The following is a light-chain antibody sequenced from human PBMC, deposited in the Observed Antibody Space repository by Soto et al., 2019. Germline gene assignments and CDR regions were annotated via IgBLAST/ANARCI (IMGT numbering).Light chain of an antibody. CDR1: QVISSY. J-gene: IGKJ5*01. V-gene: IGKV1-9*01. CDR2: AAS. Sequence: DIQFTQSPSFLSASVADRGTITCRASQVISSYLAWYQQKPGKAPKLLIYAASTLQSGVPLRFSGSGSGTSFTLTISSLQPEDFATYYCQQLLSYPITFGQGTRLEIK. CDR3: QQLLSYPIT.